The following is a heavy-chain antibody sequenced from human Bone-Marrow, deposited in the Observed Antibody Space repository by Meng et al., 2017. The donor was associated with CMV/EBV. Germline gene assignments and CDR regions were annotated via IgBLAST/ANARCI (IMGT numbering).Heavy chain of an antibody. Sequence: ASVKVSCKASGYTFTSYGISWVRQATGQGLEWMGWMNPNSGNTGYAQKFQGRVTITRNTSISTAYMELSSLRSEDTAVYYCARWQDTYYDFWSGYPSYYYYGMDVWGQGTTVTVSS. D-gene: IGHD3-3*01. V-gene: IGHV1-8*03. CDR3: ARWQDTYYDFWSGYPSYYYYGMDV. CDR1: GYTFTSYG. CDR2: MNPNSGNT. J-gene: IGHJ6*02.